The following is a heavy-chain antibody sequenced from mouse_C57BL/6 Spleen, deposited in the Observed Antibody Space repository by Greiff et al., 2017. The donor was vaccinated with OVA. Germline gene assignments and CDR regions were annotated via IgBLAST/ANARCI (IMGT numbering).Heavy chain of an antibody. Sequence: QVQLQQSGAELVMPGASVKLSCKASGYTFTSYWMHWVKQRPGQGLEWIGEIDPSDSYTNYNQKFKGKSTLTVDKSSSTAYMQLSSLTSEDSAVYYCARSPYGYDGYYFDYWGQGTTLTVSS. V-gene: IGHV1-69*01. CDR1: GYTFTSYW. CDR2: IDPSDSYT. CDR3: ARSPYGYDGYYFDY. J-gene: IGHJ2*01. D-gene: IGHD2-2*01.